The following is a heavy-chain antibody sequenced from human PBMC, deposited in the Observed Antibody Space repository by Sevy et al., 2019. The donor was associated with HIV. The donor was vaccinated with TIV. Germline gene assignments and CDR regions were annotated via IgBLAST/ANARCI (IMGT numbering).Heavy chain of an antibody. CDR3: ARNFMAARHDRVDL. Sequence: QLGGSLRLSCEVSDFSVSLNYMNWVRQAPGKGLEWVSVLYRSGSTNYADSVRGRFTVSRDSSKNTLYLQMNNLKVEDTAIYYCARNFMAARHDRVDLWGQGTMVTVSS. CDR1: DFSVSLNY. D-gene: IGHD3-10*01. V-gene: IGHV3-53*01. CDR2: LYRSGST. J-gene: IGHJ3*01.